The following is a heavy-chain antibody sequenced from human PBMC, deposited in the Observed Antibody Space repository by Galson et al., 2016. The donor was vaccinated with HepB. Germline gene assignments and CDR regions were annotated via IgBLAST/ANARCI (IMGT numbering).Heavy chain of an antibody. V-gene: IGHV3-7*01. Sequence: SLRLSCAASGFTFSSFWMSWVRQAPGKGLEWVATIKQDGSERYYVASVKGRFTISRDNAKNSLYLQMNSLRAEDTAIYYCARWDSYALYYFDYWGQGTLVTVSS. D-gene: IGHD5-18*01. CDR3: ARWDSYALYYFDY. CDR2: IKQDGSER. J-gene: IGHJ4*02. CDR1: GFTFSSFW.